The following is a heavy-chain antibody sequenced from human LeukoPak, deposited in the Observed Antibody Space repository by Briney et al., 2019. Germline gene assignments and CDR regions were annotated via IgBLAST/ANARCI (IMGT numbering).Heavy chain of an antibody. J-gene: IGHJ4*02. CDR1: GFTFSDYD. D-gene: IGHD1-1*01. CDR3: ARVAKERVGGVYYFDY. CDR2: IGTAGDT. Sequence: PGGSLRLSCAASGFTFSDYDMHWVRQATGKGLEWVSAIGTAGDTYYTGSVKGRFTISRENAKNSLYLQMNSLRAGDTAVYYCARVAKERVGGVYYFDYWVQGTRVTVSS. V-gene: IGHV3-13*01.